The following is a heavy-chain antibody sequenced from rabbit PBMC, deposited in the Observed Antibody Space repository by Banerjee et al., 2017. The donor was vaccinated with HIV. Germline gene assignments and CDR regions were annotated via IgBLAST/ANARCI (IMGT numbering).Heavy chain of an antibody. CDR3: ARDLAGVIGWNFNL. Sequence: QEQLVESGGGLVTLGGSLKLSCKASGFSFSYNYVMCWVRQAPGKGLEWIACIYAGSSDSSYYASWAKGRFTISKTSSTTVTLQMTSLTAADTATYFCARDLAGVIGWNFNLWGQGTLVTVS. V-gene: IGHV1S45*01. J-gene: IGHJ4*01. CDR1: GFSFSYNYV. D-gene: IGHD4-1*01. CDR2: IYAGSSDSS.